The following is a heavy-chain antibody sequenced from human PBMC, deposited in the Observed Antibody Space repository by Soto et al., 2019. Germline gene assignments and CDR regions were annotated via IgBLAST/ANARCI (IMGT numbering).Heavy chain of an antibody. J-gene: IGHJ4*02. V-gene: IGHV4-59*01. Sequence: PSETLSLTCAVSGGSLSSYYWSWIRQPPGKGLEWIGYIYYSGSTNYNPSLKSRVTISVDTSKNQFSLKLSSVTAADTAAYYCARGIAVAGIFDYWGQGTLVTVSS. D-gene: IGHD6-19*01. CDR1: GGSLSSYY. CDR3: ARGIAVAGIFDY. CDR2: IYYSGST.